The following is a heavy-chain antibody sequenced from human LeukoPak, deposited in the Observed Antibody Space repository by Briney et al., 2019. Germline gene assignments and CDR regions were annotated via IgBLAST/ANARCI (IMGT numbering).Heavy chain of an antibody. Sequence: SGRSLRLSCAASGFTFSSYAMHWVRQAPGKGLEWVAVISYDGSNKYYADSVKGRFTISRDNSKNTLYLQMNSLRAEDTAVYYCARDPEPLRPLYYFDYWGQGTLVTVSS. V-gene: IGHV3-30-3*01. CDR3: ARDPEPLRPLYYFDY. J-gene: IGHJ4*02. CDR2: ISYDGSNK. CDR1: GFTFSSYA. D-gene: IGHD4-17*01.